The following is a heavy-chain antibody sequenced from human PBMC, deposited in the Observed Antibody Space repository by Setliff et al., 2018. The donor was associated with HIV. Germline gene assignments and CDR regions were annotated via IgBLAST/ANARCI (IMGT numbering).Heavy chain of an antibody. J-gene: IGHJ3*02. CDR2: IHYSGIT. CDR1: SDSINGHW. D-gene: IGHD3-9*01. CDR3: ARYKCINFACVGFDI. Sequence: SETLSLTCTVSSDSINGHWWSWIRQPPGKGLGWTGSIHYSGITHYNPSLKSRLTMSVDTSKNQVSLKLTSVTAADKAVYYCARYKCINFACVGFDIWGQGTVVT. V-gene: IGHV4-59*11.